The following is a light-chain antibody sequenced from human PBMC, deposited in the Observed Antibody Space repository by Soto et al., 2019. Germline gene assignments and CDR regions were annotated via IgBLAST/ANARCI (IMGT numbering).Light chain of an antibody. J-gene: IGKJ2*01. V-gene: IGKV3-20*01. Sequence: DIVLTQSPGTLSLSPGERATLSCRASQSITGDYVAWYQQKPGQAPRLLIYGASSRATGIPDRFSGSGSGTDFTLIISRLEPEDFAMYYCHQYGGFPPTFGQGTKLETK. CDR1: QSITGDY. CDR2: GAS. CDR3: HQYGGFPPT.